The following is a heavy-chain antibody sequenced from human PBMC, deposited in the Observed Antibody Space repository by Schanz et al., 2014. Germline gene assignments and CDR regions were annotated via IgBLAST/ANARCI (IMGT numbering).Heavy chain of an antibody. Sequence: QVQLVESGGGVVQPGRSLRLSCAASGFTFSDYYMSWIRRAPGKGLEWVSYISGTTTYTNYADSVKGRFTISRDNAKNSLYLQMNSLRAEDTAVYYCARRASCSRIGCPFDSWGQGTLVTVSS. V-gene: IGHV3-11*05. D-gene: IGHD2-2*01. CDR3: ARRASCSRIGCPFDS. CDR1: GFTFSDYY. J-gene: IGHJ4*02. CDR2: ISGTTTYT.